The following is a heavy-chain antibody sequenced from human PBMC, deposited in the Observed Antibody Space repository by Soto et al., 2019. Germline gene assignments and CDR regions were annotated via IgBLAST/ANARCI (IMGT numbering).Heavy chain of an antibody. CDR2: ISAYNGNT. V-gene: IGHV1-18*01. D-gene: IGHD2-2*01. CDR1: GYTFTSYG. J-gene: IGHJ6*02. CDR3: ARDPPQQYCSSTSCYYYYYGMDV. Sequence: ASVKVSCKASGYTFTSYGISWVRQAPGQGLEWMGWISAYNGNTNYAQKLQGRVTMTTDTSTSTAYMELRSLRSDDTAVYYCARDPPQQYCSSTSCYYYYYGMDVWGQGTTVTVSS.